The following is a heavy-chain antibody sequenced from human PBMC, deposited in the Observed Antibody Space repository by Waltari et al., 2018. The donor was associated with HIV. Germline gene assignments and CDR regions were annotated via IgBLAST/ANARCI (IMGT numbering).Heavy chain of an antibody. CDR3: AREWLSTTHYFDY. CDR1: GFTFSSYS. J-gene: IGHJ4*02. Sequence: EVQLVESGGGLVQPGGSLRLSCAASGFTFSSYSMNWVRQAPGKGLEWVSYMSRSSTIYYAYSGKGRFTISRDNAKNSLYLQMNSLRAEDTAVYYCAREWLSTTHYFDYWGQGTLVTVSS. CDR2: MSRSSTI. D-gene: IGHD3-22*01. V-gene: IGHV3-48*01.